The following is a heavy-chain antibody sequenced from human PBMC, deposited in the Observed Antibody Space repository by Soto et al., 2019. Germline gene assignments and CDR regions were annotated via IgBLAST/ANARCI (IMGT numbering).Heavy chain of an antibody. CDR1: GGSISSYY. D-gene: IGHD6-13*01. Sequence: SETLSLTCTVSGGSISSYYWSWIRQPPGKGLEWIGYIDYSGSTTYNPSLKSRATISVDTSKNQFSLKLNSVTAADTAMYYCARNFDIAATGTAFDSWGRGVLVTVSS. CDR3: ARNFDIAATGTAFDS. CDR2: IDYSGST. V-gene: IGHV4-59*01. J-gene: IGHJ4*02.